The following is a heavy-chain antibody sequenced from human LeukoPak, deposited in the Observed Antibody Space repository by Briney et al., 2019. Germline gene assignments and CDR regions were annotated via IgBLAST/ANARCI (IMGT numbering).Heavy chain of an antibody. CDR2: INSSGGST. CDR1: GYIFTSYN. CDR3: ARSPYYYDSSGYYFDY. V-gene: IGHV1-46*01. D-gene: IGHD3-22*01. J-gene: IGHJ4*02. Sequence: GASVKVSCKASGYIFTSYNMYWVRQAPGQGLEWMGIINSSGGSTNYAQKFQGRVTMTRDTSTSTVYMELSSLRSEDTAVYYCARSPYYYDSSGYYFDYWGQGTLVTVSS.